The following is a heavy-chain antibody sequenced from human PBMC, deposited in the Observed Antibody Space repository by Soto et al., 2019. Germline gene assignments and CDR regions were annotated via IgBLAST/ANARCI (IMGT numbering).Heavy chain of an antibody. D-gene: IGHD2-8*01. Sequence: GGSLRLSCVASGFTLSSYWMHWVRQSPGKGLVWVSRISSDGSTTNYADSVKGRFTISRDNARNTLFLQMDSLRAEDTALYYCTRVINGRSGLFDYSGKGTLVTVS. CDR1: GFTLSSYW. J-gene: IGHJ4*02. CDR2: ISSDGSTT. CDR3: TRVINGRSGLFDY. V-gene: IGHV3-74*01.